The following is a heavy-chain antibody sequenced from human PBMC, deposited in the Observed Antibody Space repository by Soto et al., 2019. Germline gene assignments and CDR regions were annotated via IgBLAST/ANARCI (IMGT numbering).Heavy chain of an antibody. V-gene: IGHV1-69*10. CDR1: GDTFSSYA. CDR2: IIPIFSIA. CDR3: ARDPYANYCTNSSCSLGP. D-gene: IGHD2-2*01. J-gene: IGHJ5*02. Sequence: GASVKVSCKASGDTFSSYAISWVRQAPGQGLEWMGGIIPIFSIANYAQKFQGRVTITADKSTSTAYMELSSLRSEDTAVYYCARDPYANYCTNSSCSLGPWGQGTLVTVSS.